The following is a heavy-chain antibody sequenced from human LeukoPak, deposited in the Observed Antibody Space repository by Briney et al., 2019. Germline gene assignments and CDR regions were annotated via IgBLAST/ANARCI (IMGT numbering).Heavy chain of an antibody. Sequence: PSETLSLTCTVSGGSISSSSYYWGWIRQPPGKGLEWIGSIYYSGSTYYNPSLKSRVTISVDTSKNQFSLKLGSVTAADTAVYYCARHYYDILTGYDGWFDPWGQGTLVTVSS. D-gene: IGHD3-9*01. CDR1: GGSISSSSYY. V-gene: IGHV4-39*01. CDR2: IYYSGST. J-gene: IGHJ5*02. CDR3: ARHYYDILTGYDGWFDP.